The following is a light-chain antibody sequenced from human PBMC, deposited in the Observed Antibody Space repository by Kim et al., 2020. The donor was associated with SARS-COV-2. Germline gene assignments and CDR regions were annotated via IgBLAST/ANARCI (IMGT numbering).Light chain of an antibody. CDR1: QTFARSY. J-gene: IGKJ1*01. CDR3: QQYGNSRWT. V-gene: IGKV3-20*01. CDR2: GAS. Sequence: EIVLTQSPGSLSLSPGERATLSCRTSQTFARSYLGRYQQKPGQAPRLLIYGASSRATGIPDRFSGSGSGTDFTLTISRLEPEDFAVYYCQQYGNSRWTFGQGTKVDIK.